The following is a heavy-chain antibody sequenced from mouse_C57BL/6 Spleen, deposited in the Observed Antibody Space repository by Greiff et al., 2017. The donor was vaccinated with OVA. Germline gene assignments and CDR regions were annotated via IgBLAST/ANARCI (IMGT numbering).Heavy chain of an antibody. CDR1: GFTFSSYA. CDR2: ISSGGDYI. J-gene: IGHJ2*01. Sequence: EVNVVESGEGLVKPGGSLKLSCAASGFTFSSYAMSWVRQTPEKRLEWVAYISSGGDYIYYADTVKGRFTISRDNARNTLYLQMSSLKSEDTAMDDCTRDDDDDDYFDYWGQGTTLTVSS. CDR3: TRDDDDDDYFDY. D-gene: IGHD2-4*01. V-gene: IGHV5-9-1*02.